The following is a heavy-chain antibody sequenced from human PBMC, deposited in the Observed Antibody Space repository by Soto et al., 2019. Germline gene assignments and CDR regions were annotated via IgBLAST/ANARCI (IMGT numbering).Heavy chain of an antibody. J-gene: IGHJ3*02. Sequence: SQPLSLTCTASVGPIISSSEYWGGIRQRTGKSLEWIGSIYYSGSTYYNPCLKSRVTISVDTSKNQFSLKLSSVTAADTAVYYCARHMTTGRRDAFDIWGQGTMVTVSS. CDR1: VGPIISSSEY. CDR3: ARHMTTGRRDAFDI. D-gene: IGHD4-17*01. V-gene: IGHV4-39*01. CDR2: IYYSGST.